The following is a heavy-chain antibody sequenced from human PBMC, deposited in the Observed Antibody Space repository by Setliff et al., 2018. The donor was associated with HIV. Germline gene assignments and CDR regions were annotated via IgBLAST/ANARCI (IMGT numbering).Heavy chain of an antibody. Sequence: ASVKVSCKASGYTFTSYAMNWVRQAPGQGLEWMGWINTNTGNPTYAQGFTGRFVFSLDTSVSTAYLQISSLKAEDTPLYYCARDFSRGSNSWSGYDYYYSYMDVWGKGTTVTVSS. CDR1: GYTFTSYA. CDR2: INTNTGNP. D-gene: IGHD3-3*01. CDR3: ARDFSRGSNSWSGYDYYYSYMDV. J-gene: IGHJ6*03. V-gene: IGHV7-4-1*02.